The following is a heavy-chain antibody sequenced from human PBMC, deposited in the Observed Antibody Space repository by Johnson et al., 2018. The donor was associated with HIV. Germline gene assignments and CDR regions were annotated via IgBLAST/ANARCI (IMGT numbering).Heavy chain of an antibody. D-gene: IGHD2-15*01. CDR1: EFTFDDYG. V-gene: IGHV3-20*04. J-gene: IGHJ3*02. Sequence: VQLVESGGGVVQPGGSLRLSCTVSEFTFDDYGMSWVRQPPGKGLEWVSGINWNGGSTGYADSVKGRFTISRDNSKNTLYLQMTSLRADDTAVYYCARTTRMVGAFDIWGQGTMVTVSS. CDR2: INWNGGST. CDR3: ARTTRMVGAFDI.